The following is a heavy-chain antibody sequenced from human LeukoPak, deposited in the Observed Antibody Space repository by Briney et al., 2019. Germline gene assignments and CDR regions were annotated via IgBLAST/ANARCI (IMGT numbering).Heavy chain of an antibody. V-gene: IGHV4-30-2*01. CDR1: GGSISSGGYS. J-gene: IGHJ3*02. D-gene: IGHD4-17*01. Sequence: SETLSLTCAVSGGSISSGGYSWSWIRQPPGKGLEWIGYIYHSGSTYYNPSLKSRVTISVDRSKNQFSLKLSSVTAADTAVYYCARDGDYTEEGAFDIWGQGTMVTVSS. CDR2: IYHSGST. CDR3: ARDGDYTEEGAFDI.